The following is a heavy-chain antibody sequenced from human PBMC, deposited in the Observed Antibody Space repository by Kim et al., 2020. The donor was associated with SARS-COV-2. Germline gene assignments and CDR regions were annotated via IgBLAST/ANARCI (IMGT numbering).Heavy chain of an antibody. Sequence: GGSLRLSCAASGFTFSNAWMSWVRQAPGKGLEWVGRIKSKTDGGTTDYAAPVKGRFTISRDDSKNTLYLQMNSLKTEDTAVYYCTTLGDIWFGELLGLTYRVDVWGQGTTVTVSS. CDR2: IKSKTDGGTT. J-gene: IGHJ6*02. CDR1: GFTFSNAW. CDR3: TTLGDIWFGELLGLTYRVDV. D-gene: IGHD3-10*01. V-gene: IGHV3-15*01.